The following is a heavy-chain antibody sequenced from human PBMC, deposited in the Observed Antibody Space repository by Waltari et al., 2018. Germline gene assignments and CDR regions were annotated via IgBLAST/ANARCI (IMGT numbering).Heavy chain of an antibody. CDR1: GGSISSSSYY. CDR2: IYYSGST. Sequence: QLQLQESGPGLVKPSETLSLTCTVSGGSISSSSYYWGWIRQPPGKGLEWIGSIYYSGSTYYNPSLKSRVTISVDTSKNQFSLKLSSVTAADTAVYYCAKDDVGNDSSGYYYEDAFDIWGQGTMVTVSS. CDR3: AKDDVGNDSSGYYYEDAFDI. V-gene: IGHV4-39*07. J-gene: IGHJ3*02. D-gene: IGHD3-22*01.